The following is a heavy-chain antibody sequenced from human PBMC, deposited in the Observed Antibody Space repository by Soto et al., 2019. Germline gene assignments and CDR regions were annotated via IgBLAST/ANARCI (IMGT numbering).Heavy chain of an antibody. CDR3: AREYSSAWKTVDY. CDR2: ISDIGGTT. D-gene: IGHD6-19*01. Sequence: EVQLLESGGGLVQPGRSLRLSCAASGFTFNSYAVSWVRQAPGKGLEWVSAISDIGGTTYYADSVKGRFTISRANSKNTLYLQMNSLRAEDTAVYYCAREYSSAWKTVDYWGQGTLVTVSS. J-gene: IGHJ4*02. CDR1: GFTFNSYA. V-gene: IGHV3-23*01.